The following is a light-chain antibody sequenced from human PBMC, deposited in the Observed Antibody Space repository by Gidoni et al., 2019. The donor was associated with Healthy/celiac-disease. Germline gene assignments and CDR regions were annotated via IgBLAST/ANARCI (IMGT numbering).Light chain of an antibody. Sequence: IVLPQSPGTLSLSPGERATLSCRASQSVSSSYLAWYQQKPGQAARLLIYGSSSRATGIPDRFSGSGSGTDFTLTISRLEPEDFAVYYCQQYGSSPKYTFGQGTKLEIK. CDR1: QSVSSSY. CDR2: GSS. V-gene: IGKV3-20*01. J-gene: IGKJ2*01. CDR3: QQYGSSPKYT.